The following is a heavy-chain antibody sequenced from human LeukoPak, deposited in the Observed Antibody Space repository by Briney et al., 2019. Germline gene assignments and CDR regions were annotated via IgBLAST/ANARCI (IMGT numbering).Heavy chain of an antibody. Sequence: GGSLRLSCAASGFTFDDYAMHWVRQAPGKGLEWVSGISWNSGSIGYADSVKGRFTISRDNAKNSLYLQMNSLRAEDTALYYCAKDIIRYSSGPDAFDIWGQGTMVTVSS. CDR2: ISWNSGSI. V-gene: IGHV3-9*01. J-gene: IGHJ3*02. CDR1: GFTFDDYA. D-gene: IGHD6-25*01. CDR3: AKDIIRYSSGPDAFDI.